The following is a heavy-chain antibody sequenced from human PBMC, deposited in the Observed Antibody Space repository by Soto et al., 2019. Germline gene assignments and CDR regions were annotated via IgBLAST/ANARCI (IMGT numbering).Heavy chain of an antibody. CDR1: GYTFTSYA. CDR3: AAGDHYYYYGMDV. V-gene: IGHV1-3*01. J-gene: IGHJ6*02. Sequence: ASVKVSCKASGYTFTSYAMHWVRQAPGQRLEWMGWINAGNGKTKNSQKYKGRVNITRDTSASTAYMELSSLRSEDTAVYYCAAGDHYYYYGMDVWGQGTTVTVSS. CDR2: INAGNGKT. D-gene: IGHD3-10*01.